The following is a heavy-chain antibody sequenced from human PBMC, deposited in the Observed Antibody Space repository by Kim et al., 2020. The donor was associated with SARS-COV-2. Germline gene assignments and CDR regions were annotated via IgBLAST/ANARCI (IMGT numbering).Heavy chain of an antibody. CDR1: GYSFTSYW. J-gene: IGHJ4*02. Sequence: GESLKISCKGSGYSFTSYWIGWVRQMPGKGLEWMGIIYPGDSDTRYSPSFQGQVTISADKSISTAYLQWSSLKASDTAMYYCARQKKIGTYYYGSGSYSGFDYWGQGTLVTVSS. D-gene: IGHD3-10*01. CDR3: ARQKKIGTYYYGSGSYSGFDY. V-gene: IGHV5-51*01. CDR2: IYPGDSDT.